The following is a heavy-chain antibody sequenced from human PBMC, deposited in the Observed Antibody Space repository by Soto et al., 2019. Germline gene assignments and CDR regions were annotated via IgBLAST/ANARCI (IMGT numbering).Heavy chain of an antibody. CDR3: AKSTTRVTPAY. J-gene: IGHJ4*02. D-gene: IGHD4-17*01. V-gene: IGHV3-23*01. Sequence: PGGSLRLSCAASGFTFSSYAMSWVRQAPAQGLEWVSAISGSGGSTYYADSVKGRFTISRDNSKNTLYLQMNSLTAEDTAVYYCAKSTTRVTPAYGGQGALVTGSS. CDR2: ISGSGGST. CDR1: GFTFSSYA.